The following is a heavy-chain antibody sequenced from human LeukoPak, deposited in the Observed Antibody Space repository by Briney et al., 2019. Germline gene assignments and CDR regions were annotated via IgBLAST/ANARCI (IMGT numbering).Heavy chain of an antibody. CDR3: AREKELLCHFDY. CDR2: ISSSGSTI. V-gene: IGHV3-11*01. J-gene: IGHJ4*02. CDR1: GFTFSFYW. D-gene: IGHD1-26*01. Sequence: GGSLRLSCAASGFTFSFYWMSWVRQAPGKGLEWVSYISSSGSTIYYADSVKGRFTISRDNAKNSLYLQMNSLRAEDTAVYYCAREKELLCHFDYWGQGTLVTVSS.